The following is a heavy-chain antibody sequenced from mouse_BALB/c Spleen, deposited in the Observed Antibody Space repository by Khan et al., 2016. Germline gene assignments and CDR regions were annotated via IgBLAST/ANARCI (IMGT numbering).Heavy chain of an antibody. V-gene: IGHV2-9*02. CDR3: ARDDQDYDAWFAS. CDR2: IWPGGST. CDR1: GFSLTNSG. Sequence: QVQLKESGPGLVAPSQSLSITCTVSGFSLTNSGVHWIRQPPGKGLEWLGVIWPGGSTDYNSALMSRLSITKDHSQNPVFLKMISLQTDDTAMYYCARDDQDYDAWFASWGQGTLVMVSA. D-gene: IGHD2-4*01. J-gene: IGHJ3*01.